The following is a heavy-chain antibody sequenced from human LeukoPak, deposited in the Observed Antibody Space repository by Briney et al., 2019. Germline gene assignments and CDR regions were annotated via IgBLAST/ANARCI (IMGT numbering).Heavy chain of an antibody. J-gene: IGHJ3*02. V-gene: IGHV4-59*01. Sequence: SETLSLTCTISGGSIRTYYWNWIRQPPGKGLEWIGYIYYTGSTSYNPSLSSRVTISVDTSKSQLSLKLNSVTAADTAVYYCARGRIAEANAGAFDIWGQGTMVPVSS. CDR3: ARGRIAEANAGAFDI. CDR2: IYYTGST. D-gene: IGHD6-25*01. CDR1: GGSIRTYY.